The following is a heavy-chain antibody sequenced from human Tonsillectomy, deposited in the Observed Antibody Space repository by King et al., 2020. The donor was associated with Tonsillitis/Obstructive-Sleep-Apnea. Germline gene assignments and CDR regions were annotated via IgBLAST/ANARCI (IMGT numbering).Heavy chain of an antibody. CDR3: ARDSMSHYYDSRGYYTFNC. D-gene: IGHD3-22*01. CDR1: GYTFTNYG. Sequence: VQLVESGAEVKKPGASVKVSCKASGYTFTNYGISWVRQAPGQGLEWMAWISAHNGHTNYAQKLQGRVTMTTDTSTSTAYMELRSLRSDDTAVYSCARDSMSHYYDSRGYYTFNCWGQGTLVTVSA. J-gene: IGHJ4*02. CDR2: ISAHNGHT. V-gene: IGHV1-18*01.